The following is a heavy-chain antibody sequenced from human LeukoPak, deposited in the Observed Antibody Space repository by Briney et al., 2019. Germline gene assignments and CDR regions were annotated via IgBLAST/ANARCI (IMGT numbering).Heavy chain of an antibody. V-gene: IGHV4-4*02. CDR1: GDSINSLDL. CDR2: MYLSGTT. D-gene: IGHD5-12*01. Sequence: SETLSLTCTVSGDSINSLDLWSWVRQPPGKGLEWIGEMYLSGTTHSNPSVKSRVTISIDKSKNQFFLNLSSVTAADTAVYYCARGFRGVATTYYYYGMDVWGQGTTVTVSS. CDR3: ARGFRGVATTYYYYGMDV. J-gene: IGHJ6*02.